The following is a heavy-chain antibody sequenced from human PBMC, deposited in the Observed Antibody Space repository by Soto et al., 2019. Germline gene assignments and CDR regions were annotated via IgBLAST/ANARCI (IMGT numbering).Heavy chain of an antibody. CDR2: IHYSGST. CDR1: GGSISSYY. V-gene: IGHV4-59*01. CDR3: ARAGVEQQSTFDY. J-gene: IGHJ4*02. D-gene: IGHD6-13*01. Sequence: QVQLQESGPGLVKPSETLSLTCTVSGGSISSYYWSWIRQSPGKGLEWIGYIHYSGSTKYRHSLESRVTISVDTSKNQFALRLSSVTAADTAVYYCARAGVEQQSTFDYWGQGTLVTVSS.